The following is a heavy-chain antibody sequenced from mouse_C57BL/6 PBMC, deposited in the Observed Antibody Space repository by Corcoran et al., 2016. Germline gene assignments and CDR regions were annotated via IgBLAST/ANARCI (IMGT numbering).Heavy chain of an antibody. V-gene: IGHV3-6*01. CDR3: ARGGYRYYAMDY. CDR1: GYSITSGNY. J-gene: IGHJ4*01. Sequence: DVQLQESGPGLVKPSQSLSLTCSVTGYSITSGNYWNWIRQFPGNKLEWMGYISYDGSNNYNPSLKNRISITRDTSKNPFFLKLNSVTTEDTATYYCARGGYRYYAMDYWGQGTSVTVSS. CDR2: ISYDGSN. D-gene: IGHD2-2*01.